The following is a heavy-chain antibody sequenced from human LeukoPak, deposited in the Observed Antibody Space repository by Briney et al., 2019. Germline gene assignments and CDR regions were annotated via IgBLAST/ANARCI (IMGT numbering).Heavy chain of an antibody. CDR3: ARSSYGSGIHEVGSDY. CDR2: IIPILGIA. J-gene: IGHJ4*02. Sequence: GASVTVSCKASGGTFSSYAISWVRQAPGQGLEWMGRIIPILGIANYAQKFQGRVTITADKSTSTAYMELSSLRSEDTAVYYCARSSYGSGIHEVGSDYWGQGTLVTVSS. V-gene: IGHV1-69*04. CDR1: GGTFSSYA. D-gene: IGHD3-10*01.